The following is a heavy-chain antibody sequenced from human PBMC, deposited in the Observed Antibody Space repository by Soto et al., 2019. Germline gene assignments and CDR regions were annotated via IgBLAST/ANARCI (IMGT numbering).Heavy chain of an antibody. CDR1: GFTFSSYA. V-gene: IGHV3-23*01. D-gene: IGHD2-2*01. CDR3: ANPYCSSTSCYVGAFDI. J-gene: IGHJ3*02. CDR2: ISGSGGST. Sequence: GGSLRLSCAASGFTFSSYAMSWVRQAPGKGLEWVSAISGSGGSTYYADSVKGRFTISRDNSKNTLYLQMNSLRAEDTAVYYCANPYCSSTSCYVGAFDIWGQGTMVTVSS.